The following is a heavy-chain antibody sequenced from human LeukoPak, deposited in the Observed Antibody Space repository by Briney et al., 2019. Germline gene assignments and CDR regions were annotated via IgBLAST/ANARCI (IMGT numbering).Heavy chain of an antibody. CDR1: GYTFTSYD. CDR3: AKNPYEYYLDY. D-gene: IGHD5-12*01. V-gene: IGHV1-2*02. Sequence: ASVKVSCKASGYTFTSYDINWVRQATGQGLEWMGWINPNNDDTNYAQRFQGRVTMTRDTSIRTAYMELSGLTSDDTAVYYCAKNPYEYYLDYWGQGTLVTVSS. CDR2: INPNNDDT. J-gene: IGHJ4*02.